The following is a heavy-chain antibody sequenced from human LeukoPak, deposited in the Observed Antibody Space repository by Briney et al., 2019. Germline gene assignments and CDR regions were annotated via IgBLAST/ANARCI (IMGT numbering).Heavy chain of an antibody. J-gene: IGHJ6*03. CDR1: GFALYKYN. Sequence: AASVKVSCKASGFALYKYNIVWVRQAPGQGLEWVGWITAFNGNTNYGQKVQGRVTMTTDTSTSTSYMELRNLRSDDTAVYYCARNTYGYKFSMDVWGKGTTVIISS. D-gene: IGHD5-24*01. CDR2: ITAFNGNT. V-gene: IGHV1-18*04. CDR3: ARNTYGYKFSMDV.